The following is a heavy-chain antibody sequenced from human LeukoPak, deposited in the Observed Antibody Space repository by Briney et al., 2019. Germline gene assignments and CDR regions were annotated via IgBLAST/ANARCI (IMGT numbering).Heavy chain of an antibody. V-gene: IGHV4-61*01. J-gene: IGHJ3*02. CDR3: ARGKYSSSDAFDI. CDR1: GDSFSSDSYY. CDR2: DYNSGST. Sequence: SETLSLTCSVSGDSFSSDSYYWSWIRQPPGKGLEWIGYDYNSGSTNYNPSLKSRITISVETSKNQFSLKLNSVTAADTAVYYCARGKYSSSDAFDIWGQGTMVTVSS. D-gene: IGHD6-6*01.